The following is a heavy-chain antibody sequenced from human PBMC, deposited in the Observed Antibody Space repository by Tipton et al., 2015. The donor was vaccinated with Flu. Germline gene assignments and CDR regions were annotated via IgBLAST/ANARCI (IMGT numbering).Heavy chain of an antibody. J-gene: IGHJ3*01. Sequence: TLSLTCTVSGDYMSRYYWSWIRLPPGKGLEWIGNIRSSGTTNYNPSLKSRVTISVDPSKKQFSLKLTSLTAADTAVYYCAREVEPTAWQDTCAFFDVGSQGTSVSVSS. CDR2: IRSSGTT. CDR1: GDYMSRYY. CDR3: AREVEPTAWQDTCAFFDV. D-gene: IGHD2-2*01. V-gene: IGHV4-59*01.